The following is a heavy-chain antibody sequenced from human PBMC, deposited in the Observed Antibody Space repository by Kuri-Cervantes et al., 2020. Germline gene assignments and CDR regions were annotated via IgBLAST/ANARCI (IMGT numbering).Heavy chain of an antibody. CDR1: GGSVSSGSYY. D-gene: IGHD4-17*01. V-gene: IGHV4-61*01. CDR2: IHYSGST. Sequence: SETLSLTCTVSGGSVSSGSYYWSWIRQPPGKGLEWIGYIHYSGSTNYNPSLKSRVTISVDTSKNQFSLKLSSVTAADMAVYYCAREHFTTTVTTSYYYYMDVWGKGTTVTVSS. J-gene: IGHJ6*03. CDR3: AREHFTTTVTTSYYYYMDV.